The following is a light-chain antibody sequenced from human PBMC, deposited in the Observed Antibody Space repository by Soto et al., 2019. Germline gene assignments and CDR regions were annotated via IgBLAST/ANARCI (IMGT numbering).Light chain of an antibody. CDR1: QTVIRN. Sequence: EIVLTQSPATLSLSPGERATLSCRASQTVIRNVAWYQQKPGQAPRLLIYDASYRAPGIPARFSGSGSGTDFTLTISSLEAEDSAVYYCQQRGSWPATFGPGTKVDIK. CDR3: QQRGSWPAT. V-gene: IGKV3-11*01. J-gene: IGKJ3*01. CDR2: DAS.